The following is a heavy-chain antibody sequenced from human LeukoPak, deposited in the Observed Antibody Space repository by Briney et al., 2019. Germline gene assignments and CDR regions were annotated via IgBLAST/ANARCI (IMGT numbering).Heavy chain of an antibody. CDR3: AREVGTSRAGLAWFEL. V-gene: IGHV3-30*03. CDR1: GFTFSLYG. Sequence: GGSLRLSCAVSGFTFSLYGMHWVRQAPGKGLEWVAVVSYDGSNKFYADSVKGRFTISRDGFKNTLYLQMNSLGVEDTAVYYCAREVGTSRAGLAWFELWGQGTMVTVSS. J-gene: IGHJ3*01. D-gene: IGHD4/OR15-4a*01. CDR2: VSYDGSNK.